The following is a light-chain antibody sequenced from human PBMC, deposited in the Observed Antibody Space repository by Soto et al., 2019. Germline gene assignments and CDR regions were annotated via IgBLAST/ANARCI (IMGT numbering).Light chain of an antibody. V-gene: IGKV3-20*01. Sequence: EIGLPQSPGTLSLSPGERATLSCRASQSVSSSYVAWYQQKPGQAPRLLIDGASSRATGIPDRFGGSGSGTDFTLTISRLETEDFAVYYCQQYGSSSWTFGQGTKVEIK. CDR3: QQYGSSSWT. CDR1: QSVSSSY. CDR2: GAS. J-gene: IGKJ1*01.